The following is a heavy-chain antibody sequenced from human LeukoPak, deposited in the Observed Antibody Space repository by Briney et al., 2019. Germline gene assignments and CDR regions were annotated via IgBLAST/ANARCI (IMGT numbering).Heavy chain of an antibody. CDR3: AAKRGYSSGSYRQ. CDR2: IIPIFGTA. V-gene: IGHV1-69*13. J-gene: IGHJ4*02. Sequence: SVEVSCKASGGTFSSYAISWVRQAPGQGLEWMGGIIPIFGTANYAQKFQGRVTITADESTSTAYMELSSLRSEDTAVYYCAAKRGYSSGSYRQWGQGTLVTVSS. CDR1: GGTFSSYA. D-gene: IGHD1-26*01.